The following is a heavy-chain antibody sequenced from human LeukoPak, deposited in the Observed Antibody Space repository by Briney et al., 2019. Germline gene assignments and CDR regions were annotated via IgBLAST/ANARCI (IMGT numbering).Heavy chain of an antibody. V-gene: IGHV3-30*18. J-gene: IGHJ4*02. Sequence: GGSLRLSCAASGFTFSSYGMHWVRQAPGKGLEWVAVISYDGSNKYYADSVKGRFTISRDNSKNTLYLQMNSLRAEDTAVYYCAKAPRRIFGVVTEFDYWGQGTPVTVSS. CDR1: GFTFSSYG. D-gene: IGHD3-3*01. CDR2: ISYDGSNK. CDR3: AKAPRRIFGVVTEFDY.